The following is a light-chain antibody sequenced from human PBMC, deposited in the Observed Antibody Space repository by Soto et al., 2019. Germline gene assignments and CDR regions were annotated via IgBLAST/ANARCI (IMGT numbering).Light chain of an antibody. J-gene: IGKJ4*01. V-gene: IGKV1-33*01. CDR2: DAS. CDR3: QQYDNLPLT. CDR1: QDITNY. Sequence: DIQMTQSPSSLSASVGDRVTITCQASQDITNYLHWFQQKPGKDPKLLIYDASNLETGVPSRFSGSGSGTDFTFTISSLQPEDIATYYCQQYDNLPLTFGGGTKVEIK.